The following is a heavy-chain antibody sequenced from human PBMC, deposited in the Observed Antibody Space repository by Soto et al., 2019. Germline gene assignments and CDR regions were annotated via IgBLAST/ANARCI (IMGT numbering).Heavy chain of an antibody. CDR2: ISYDGSNK. D-gene: IGHD2-2*02. CDR3: AREGLVPAATPWFDY. V-gene: IGHV3-30-3*01. CDR1: GFTFSSYA. Sequence: QVQLVESGGGVVQPGRSLRLSCAASGFTFSSYAMHWVRQAPGKGLEWVAGISYDGSNKYYADSVKGRFTISRDNSKNKLYLQMNRLRAEDTAVYYCAREGLVPAATPWFDYWGQGTLVTVSS. J-gene: IGHJ4*02.